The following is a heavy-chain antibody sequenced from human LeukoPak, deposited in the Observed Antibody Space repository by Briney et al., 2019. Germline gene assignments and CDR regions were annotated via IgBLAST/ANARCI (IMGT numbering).Heavy chain of an antibody. D-gene: IGHD6-13*01. J-gene: IGHJ4*02. Sequence: SETLSLTCAVSGYSISSGYYWGWIRQPPGKGLEWIGSIYHSGSTHYNPSLKSRVTISVDTSKNQFSLKLSSVTAADTAVYYCARQLSSSWYLFDYWGQGTLVTVSS. CDR1: GYSISSGYY. V-gene: IGHV4-38-2*01. CDR2: IYHSGST. CDR3: ARQLSSSWYLFDY.